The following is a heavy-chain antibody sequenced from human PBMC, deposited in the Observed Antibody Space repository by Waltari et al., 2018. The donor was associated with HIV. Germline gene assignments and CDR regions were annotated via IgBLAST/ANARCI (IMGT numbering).Heavy chain of an antibody. D-gene: IGHD2-2*01. V-gene: IGHV4-34*01. CDR1: GGSFSGYY. CDR3: ARRSCSSTSCYARARGGMDV. CDR2: INHSGST. Sequence: QVQLQQWGAGLLKPSETLSLTCAVYGGSFSGYYWSWIRQPPGKGLEWIGEINHSGSTNSNPSLKSPVTISVDTSKNQFSLKLSSVTAADTAVYYCARRSCSSTSCYARARGGMDVWGQGTTVTVSS. J-gene: IGHJ6*02.